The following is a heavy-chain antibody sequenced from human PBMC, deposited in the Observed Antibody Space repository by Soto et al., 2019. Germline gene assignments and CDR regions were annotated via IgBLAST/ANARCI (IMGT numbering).Heavy chain of an antibody. Sequence: EVQLLESGGGLVQPGGSLRLSCAASGFPFSSYVMSWVRQAPGKGLEWVSAISGSGGSTYYAASVKGRFTISRDNSKNTLYLQMNSLRAEDTAVYYCAKERRDGYNKGAYFWCQGTLVTVSS. J-gene: IGHJ4*02. CDR3: AKERRDGYNKGAYF. CDR1: GFPFSSYV. CDR2: ISGSGGST. D-gene: IGHD5-12*01. V-gene: IGHV3-23*01.